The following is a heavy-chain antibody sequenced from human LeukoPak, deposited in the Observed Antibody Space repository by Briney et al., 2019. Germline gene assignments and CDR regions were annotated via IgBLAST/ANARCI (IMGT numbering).Heavy chain of an antibody. Sequence: ETLSLTCTVSGGSISSYYWSWIRPPPGKGLEWIGYIYYSGSTNYNPSLKSRVTISVDTSKNQFSLKLSSVTAADTAVYYCARGGRYYDSSGYYSFDYWGQGTLVTVSS. CDR2: IYYSGST. CDR3: ARGGRYYDSSGYYSFDY. J-gene: IGHJ4*02. D-gene: IGHD3-22*01. V-gene: IGHV4-59*01. CDR1: GGSISSYY.